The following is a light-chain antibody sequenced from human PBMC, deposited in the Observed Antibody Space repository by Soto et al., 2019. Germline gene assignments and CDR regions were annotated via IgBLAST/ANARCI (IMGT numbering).Light chain of an antibody. Sequence: QSVLTQPASVSGSPGQSITISCTGTSSDVGGYNYVSWNQQHPGKAHKLMIYDVSNRPSVVSNRFSGSKSGNTASLTISGFQAEDEADYYCSSYTSSSTLFVFGTGTKVTVL. J-gene: IGLJ1*01. CDR2: DVS. CDR1: SSDVGGYNY. V-gene: IGLV2-14*01. CDR3: SSYTSSSTLFV.